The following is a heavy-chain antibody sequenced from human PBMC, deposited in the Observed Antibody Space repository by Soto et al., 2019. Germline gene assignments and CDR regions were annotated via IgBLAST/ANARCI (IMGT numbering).Heavy chain of an antibody. D-gene: IGHD2-2*01. CDR1: AFTFSSYA. CDR3: GRDDQQGAFDY. J-gene: IGHJ4*02. Sequence: GGSLRLSCAASAFTFSSYAMHWVRQAPGKGLEWVAVISYDGSNKYYADSVKGRFTISRDNSKNTLYLQMNSLRAEDTAVYYCGRDDQQGAFDYWGQGTLVTVSS. V-gene: IGHV3-30-3*01. CDR2: ISYDGSNK.